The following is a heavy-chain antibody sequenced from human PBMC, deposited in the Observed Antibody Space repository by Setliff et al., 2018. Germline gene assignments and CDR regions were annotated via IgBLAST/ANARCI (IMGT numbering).Heavy chain of an antibody. CDR2: SNHSGNT. J-gene: IGHJ4*02. D-gene: IGHD2-2*01. V-gene: IGHV4-34*01. CDR3: RLAHCNTTSCEEALDF. Sequence: SETLSLTCSVYGESFSNNYWSWIRQPPGKGLEWIGESNHSGNTTNHPSLKSQLTMSVDTSKNQFSLNLNSVTAADTAVYYFRLAHCNTTSCEEALDFWSQGTQVTVSS. CDR1: GESFSNNY.